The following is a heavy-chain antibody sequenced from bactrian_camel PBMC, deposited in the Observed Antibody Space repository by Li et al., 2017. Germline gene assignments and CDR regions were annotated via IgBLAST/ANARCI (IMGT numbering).Heavy chain of an antibody. CDR2: IRAGVSP. CDR1: GVAVNTYF. CDR3: AARWEYGTPWCDPAYEYDH. D-gene: IGHD6*01. V-gene: IGHV3S56*01. J-gene: IGHJ4*01. Sequence: QVQLVESGGGLAQAGGSLRLSCTASGVAVNTYFMGWFRQAPGKEREGVATIRAGVSPYVVDSVKGRFTISQDSAKNTVLLQMNNLKPEDTAKYYCAARWEYGTPWCDPAYEYDHWGQGTQVTVS.